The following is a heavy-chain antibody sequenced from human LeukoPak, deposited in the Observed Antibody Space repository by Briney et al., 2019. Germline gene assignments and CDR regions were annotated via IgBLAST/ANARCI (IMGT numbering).Heavy chain of an antibody. V-gene: IGHV4-4*02. J-gene: IGHJ4*02. D-gene: IGHD3-10*01. CDR3: ARESSGMVRDSDY. Sequence: SGTLSLTCAVSGASISSSNWWSWVRQPPGKGLEWIGKIFHSGSTNYNTSLKRRVTLSVDKSKNQFSLKLSSVTAADTAVYYCARESSGMVRDSDYWGQGTLVTVSS. CDR1: GASISSSNW. CDR2: IFHSGST.